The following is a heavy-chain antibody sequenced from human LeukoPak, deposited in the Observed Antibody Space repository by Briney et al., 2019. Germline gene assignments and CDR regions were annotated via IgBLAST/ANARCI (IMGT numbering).Heavy chain of an antibody. CDR1: GFTFTNSA. CDR3: AKSLAVPGSPDY. V-gene: IGHV3-23*01. J-gene: IGHJ4*02. D-gene: IGHD6-19*01. CDR2: VGGSGGNT. Sequence: GGSLRLSCAASGFTFTNSAMTWVRQAPGKGLEWVSTVGGSGGNTYYADSVKGRFTISRDNSENTLYLQMNSLRAQDTAVYYCAKSLAVPGSPDYWGQGTLVTVSS.